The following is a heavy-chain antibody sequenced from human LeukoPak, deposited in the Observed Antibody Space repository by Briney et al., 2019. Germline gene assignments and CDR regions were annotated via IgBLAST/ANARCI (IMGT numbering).Heavy chain of an antibody. CDR3: AGRYSSAGYYYYYMDV. D-gene: IGHD6-19*01. CDR2: IYSGGST. J-gene: IGHJ6*03. V-gene: IGHV3-53*01. Sequence: GGSLRLSCAASGFTVSSNYMSWVRQAPGKGLEWVSVIYSGGSTYYADSVKGRFTISRDNSKNTLYLQMNSLRAEDTAAYYCAGRYSSAGYYYYYMDVWGKGTTVTISS. CDR1: GFTVSSNY.